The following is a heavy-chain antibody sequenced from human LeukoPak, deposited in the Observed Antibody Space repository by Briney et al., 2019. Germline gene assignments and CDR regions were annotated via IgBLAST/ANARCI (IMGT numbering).Heavy chain of an antibody. J-gene: IGHJ4*02. V-gene: IGHV3-64*04. CDR1: GFIFSNYA. CDR3: ARDAPPIVATPIDY. D-gene: IGHD5-12*01. Sequence: GGSLRLSCSASGFIFSNYAMHWVRQSPGKGPEYVSAISTTGGSTYYADSVKGRFTISRDNSKNTLYLQMNSLRAEDTAVYYCARDAPPIVATPIDYWGQGTLVTVSS. CDR2: ISTTGGST.